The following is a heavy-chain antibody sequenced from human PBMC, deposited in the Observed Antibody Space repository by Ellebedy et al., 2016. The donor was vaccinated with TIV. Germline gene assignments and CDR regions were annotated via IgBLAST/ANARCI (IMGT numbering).Heavy chain of an antibody. CDR3: AKGRGGGSDSSAPRYYFDY. V-gene: IGHV3-23*01. Sequence: LSLTCAASGFTFSSYAMSWVRQAPGKGLEWVSTISGSGGSTYYADSVRGRFTISRDNSKQTLSLQMNSLSADDTAVYYCAKGRGGGSDSSAPRYYFDYWGQGTLVTVSS. J-gene: IGHJ4*02. CDR2: ISGSGGST. D-gene: IGHD3-22*01. CDR1: GFTFSSYA.